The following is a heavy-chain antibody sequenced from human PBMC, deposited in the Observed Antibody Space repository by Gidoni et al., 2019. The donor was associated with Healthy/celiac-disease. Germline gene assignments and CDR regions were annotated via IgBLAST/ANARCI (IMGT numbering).Heavy chain of an antibody. D-gene: IGHD3-22*01. CDR2: ISWNSGSI. Sequence: EVQLVESGGGLVQPGRSLRLSCAASGFSFDDYAMHWVRQARGKGLEWVSGISWNSGSIGYADSVKGRFTISRDNAKNSLYLQMNSLRAEDKALYYCAKEGKYYDSSAHSAFDIWGQGTMVTVSS. J-gene: IGHJ3*02. CDR1: GFSFDDYA. CDR3: AKEGKYYDSSAHSAFDI. V-gene: IGHV3-9*01.